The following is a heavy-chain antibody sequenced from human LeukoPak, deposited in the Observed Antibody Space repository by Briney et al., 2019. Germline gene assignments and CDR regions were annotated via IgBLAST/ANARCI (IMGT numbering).Heavy chain of an antibody. J-gene: IGHJ6*03. V-gene: IGHV3-30*02. CDR1: GFTFSTYG. CDR3: AKDGDTVSGTYYFDMDV. Sequence: SGGSLRLSRAASGFTFSTYGMHWVRQAPGKGLEWVAFIRYDAINKYYADSVKGRFTISRDNSRNTLYLQMNSLRAEDTALYYCAKDGDTVSGTYYFDMDVWGKGTTVTISS. D-gene: IGHD1-26*01. CDR2: IRYDAINK.